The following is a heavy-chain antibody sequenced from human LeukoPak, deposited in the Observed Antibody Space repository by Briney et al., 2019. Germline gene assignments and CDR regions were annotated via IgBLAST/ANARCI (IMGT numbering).Heavy chain of an antibody. CDR1: GFTFDDYA. CDR3: AKDIYSSSWYYFDY. CDR2: ISWNSGSI. D-gene: IGHD6-13*01. V-gene: IGHV3-9*01. J-gene: IGHJ4*02. Sequence: SLRLSCAASGFTFDDYAMHWVRQAPGKGLEWVSGISWNSGSIGYADPVKGRFTISRDNAKNSLYLQMNSLRAEDTALYFCAKDIYSSSWYYFDYWGQGTLVTVSS.